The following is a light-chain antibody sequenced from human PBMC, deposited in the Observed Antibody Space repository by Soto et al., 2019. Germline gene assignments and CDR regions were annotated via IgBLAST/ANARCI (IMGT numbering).Light chain of an antibody. CDR3: QQYGTSPCT. Sequence: ETVLTQSPGTLSLSSGERATLSCRASQSVTSNSVAWYQQRPGQAPRLLIYGTSTRATGIPDRFSGSGSGTDFTLIISRLEPEDFAMYYCQQYGTSPCTFGQGTKVDIK. V-gene: IGKV3-20*01. CDR2: GTS. CDR1: QSVTSNS. J-gene: IGKJ2*02.